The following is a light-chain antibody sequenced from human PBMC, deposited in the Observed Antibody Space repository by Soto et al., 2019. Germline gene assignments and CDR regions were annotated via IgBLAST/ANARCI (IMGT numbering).Light chain of an antibody. CDR2: DAS. V-gene: IGKV3-20*01. CDR1: QSVAKNY. J-gene: IGKJ4*01. Sequence: EVVLTQSPGTLSLSPGERVTLSCRASQSVAKNYLAWYQQKPGQTPRLLIYDASSRATGIPDRFSGSESGADSKLSISGLVPVDGALFYCDQYAYSPPTFGGGTEVEIK. CDR3: DQYAYSPPT.